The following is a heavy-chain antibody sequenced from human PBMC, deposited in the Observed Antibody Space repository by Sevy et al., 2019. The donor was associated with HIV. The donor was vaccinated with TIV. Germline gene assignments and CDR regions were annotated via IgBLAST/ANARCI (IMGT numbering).Heavy chain of an antibody. Sequence: GWSLRLSCAASGLTVSDNFMSWVRQAPGKGLEWVSVIYIGGTTYYADSVKGRFTISRDNSKNTIYLQMNGLRAEDTAVYYCAGGKHVSGYYGSFDYWGQGALVTVSS. CDR3: AGGKHVSGYYGSFDY. V-gene: IGHV3-53*01. CDR2: IYIGGTT. CDR1: GLTVSDNF. J-gene: IGHJ4*02. D-gene: IGHD5-12*01.